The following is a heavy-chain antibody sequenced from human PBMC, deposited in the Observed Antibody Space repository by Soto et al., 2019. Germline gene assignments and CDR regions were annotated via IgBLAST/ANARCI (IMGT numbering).Heavy chain of an antibody. CDR1: GYTFTGYY. Sequence: ASVKVSCKASGYTFTGYYMHWVRQAPGQGLEWMGWINPNSGGTNYAQKFQGRVTITRDTSASTAYMEVSSLRSEDTAVYYCARESPFDYWGQGTLVTVSS. CDR2: INPNSGGT. CDR3: ARESPFDY. J-gene: IGHJ4*02. V-gene: IGHV1-2*02.